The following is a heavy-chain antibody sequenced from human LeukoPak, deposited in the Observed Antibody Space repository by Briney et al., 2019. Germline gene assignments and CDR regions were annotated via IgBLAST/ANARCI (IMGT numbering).Heavy chain of an antibody. CDR3: ARSSGIATITTRKFDY. V-gene: IGHV4-59*01. D-gene: IGHD6-6*01. Sequence: SETLSLTCTVSGGSIKSYYWCWIRQPPGKGLEWIGYIYYSGSTNYNPSLKSRVIISVGTSKNQFSLKVSSVTAADTAVYYCARSSGIATITTRKFDYWGQGTLVTVSS. CDR1: GGSIKSYY. J-gene: IGHJ4*02. CDR2: IYYSGST.